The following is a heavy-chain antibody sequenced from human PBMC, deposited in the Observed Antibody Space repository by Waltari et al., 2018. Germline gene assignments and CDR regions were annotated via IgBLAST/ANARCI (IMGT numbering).Heavy chain of an antibody. CDR3: ARGLFNDFWSGYYYFDY. D-gene: IGHD3-3*01. V-gene: IGHV4-59*01. CDR2: IYYSGST. CDR1: GGSISSYY. Sequence: QVQLQESGPGLVKPSETLSLTCTVSGGSISSYYWSWIRQPPGKGLEWIGYIYYSGSTNYNPSLKSRVTISVDTSKNQFSLKLSSVTAADTAVYYCARGLFNDFWSGYYYFDYWGQGTLVTVSS. J-gene: IGHJ4*02.